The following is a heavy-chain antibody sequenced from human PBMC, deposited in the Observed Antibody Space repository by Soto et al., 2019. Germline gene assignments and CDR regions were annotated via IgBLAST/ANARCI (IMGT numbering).Heavy chain of an antibody. D-gene: IGHD5-12*01. CDR2: IIPMFGTA. J-gene: IGHJ4*02. Sequence: QVQLVQSGAEVKKPESSVKVSCKAPGGTFSTYAISWVRQAPGQGLEWMGGIIPMFGTANYAQRFQDRVTITADEATNTVYMELSSLRSEDTDVYFCASVIQRWLRRINNGYSGWGQGTLVTVSS. V-gene: IGHV1-69*12. CDR3: ASVIQRWLRRINNGYSG. CDR1: GGTFSTYA.